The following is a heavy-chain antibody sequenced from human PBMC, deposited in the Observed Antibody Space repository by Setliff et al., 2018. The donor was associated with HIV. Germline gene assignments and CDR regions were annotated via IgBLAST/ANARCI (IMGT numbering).Heavy chain of an antibody. CDR1: GYTFTSYG. Sequence: ASVKVSCKASGYTFTSYGINWVRQAPGQGLEWMGWISPYNGDTRYAQKVQGRVTLTTDTSTNTAYMELRTLRSDDTAVYYCARGVTRDSIGYYRDEYFQHWGQGTLVTVSS. CDR2: ISPYNGDT. CDR3: ARGVTRDSIGYYRDEYFQH. D-gene: IGHD3-22*01. V-gene: IGHV1-18*01. J-gene: IGHJ1*01.